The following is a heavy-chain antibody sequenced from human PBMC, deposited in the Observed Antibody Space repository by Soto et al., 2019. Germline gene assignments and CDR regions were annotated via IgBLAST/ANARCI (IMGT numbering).Heavy chain of an antibody. Sequence: SETLSLTCSVSGDSISSGGHYWSWIRQHPGKGPEWIGYISYSGIAYYNPSLESRFTISVDTSKNQFSLSLTSVTAADTAVFYCARDRGLGSGWYGWFDPWGQGTLVTVSS. CDR1: GDSISSGGHY. D-gene: IGHD6-19*01. V-gene: IGHV4-31*03. CDR3: ARDRGLGSGWYGWFDP. CDR2: ISYSGIA. J-gene: IGHJ5*02.